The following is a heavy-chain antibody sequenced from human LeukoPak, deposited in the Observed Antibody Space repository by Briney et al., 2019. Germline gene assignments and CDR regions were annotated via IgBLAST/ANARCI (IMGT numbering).Heavy chain of an antibody. CDR1: GGSISSSSYY. V-gene: IGHV4-39*07. D-gene: IGHD6-13*01. CDR3: ARGSEYSSSWYPSDFDY. J-gene: IGHJ4*02. CDR2: IYYSGST. Sequence: SETLSLTCTVSGGSISSSSYYWGWIRQPPGKGLEWLGSIYYSGSTYYNPSLKSRVTISVDTSKNQFSLKLSSVTAADTAVYYCARGSEYSSSWYPSDFDYWGQGTLVTVSS.